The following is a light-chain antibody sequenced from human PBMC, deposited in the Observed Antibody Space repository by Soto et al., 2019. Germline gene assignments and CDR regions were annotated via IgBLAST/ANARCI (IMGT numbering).Light chain of an antibody. Sequence: DIQLTQSPSFLSASVGDRVTITCRASQDISSSLAWYRQKPGKARKLLMYDASTLQTGVPSRFRGSGSRTEFTLTISSLQPEDFATYYYQQLASYPTGTFGGGTKVDIK. CDR1: QDISSS. J-gene: IGKJ4*01. CDR2: DAS. CDR3: QQLASYPTGT. V-gene: IGKV1-9*01.